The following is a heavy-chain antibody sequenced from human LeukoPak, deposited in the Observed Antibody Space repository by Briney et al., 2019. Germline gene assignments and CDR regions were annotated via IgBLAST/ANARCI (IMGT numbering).Heavy chain of an antibody. CDR3: ASLKIAPLATRITTGYYYYMDV. J-gene: IGHJ6*03. CDR2: INPHRGDT. D-gene: IGHD5-12*01. CDR1: GYTFTNHY. Sequence: ASVKVSCKASGYTFTNHYMHWVRQARGQGLEWMGWINPHRGDTNYVQKFQSRVIMTRDASISTAYMELSSLRSDDTAMYYCASLKIAPLATRITTGYYYYMDVWGKGTTVTISS. V-gene: IGHV1-2*02.